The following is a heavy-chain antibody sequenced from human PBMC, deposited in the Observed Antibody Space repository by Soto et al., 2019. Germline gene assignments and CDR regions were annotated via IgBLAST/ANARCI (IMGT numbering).Heavy chain of an antibody. J-gene: IGHJ4*02. D-gene: IGHD2-2*01. V-gene: IGHV4-39*02. CDR1: GGSVTNSSYY. CDR2: VYNRGIS. CDR3: VSQGSTIITLSYFVY. Sequence: SETLSLTCTVSGGSVTNSSYYWGWIRQSPGKGLEWIGSVYNRGISYSKSSVKSRVTISVHTSKIRVSLNLTSVTASDTAVYFCVSQGSTIITLSYFVYGGPGALHAVST.